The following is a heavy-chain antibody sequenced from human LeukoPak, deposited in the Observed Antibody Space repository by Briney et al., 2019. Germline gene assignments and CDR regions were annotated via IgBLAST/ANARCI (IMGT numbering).Heavy chain of an antibody. J-gene: IGHJ6*03. Sequence: GASVKVSCKASGYTFTSYDINWVRQATGQGLEWMGWMNPNSGNTGYAQKFQGRVTMTRNTSISTAYMELSSLRSEDTAVYYCARGIAAADYYYYYYMDVWGKGTTVTVSS. CDR3: ARGIAAADYYYYYYMDV. D-gene: IGHD6-13*01. CDR2: MNPNSGNT. V-gene: IGHV1-8*01. CDR1: GYTFTSYD.